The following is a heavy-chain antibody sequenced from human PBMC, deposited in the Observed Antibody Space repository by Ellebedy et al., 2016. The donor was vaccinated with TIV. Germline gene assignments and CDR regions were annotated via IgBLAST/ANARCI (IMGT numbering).Heavy chain of an antibody. CDR1: GDSISSSS. CDR2: ISNSGS. V-gene: IGHV4-59*01. Sequence: MPSETLSLTCTVSGDSISSSSWSWIRQPPGKGLEWIGYISNSGSNYNPSLNSRVTISIDTSKNQFSLKLASVSAADTAVYYCARGGTVTTGYYFDYWGQGTLVTVSS. J-gene: IGHJ4*02. D-gene: IGHD4-17*01. CDR3: ARGGTVTTGYYFDY.